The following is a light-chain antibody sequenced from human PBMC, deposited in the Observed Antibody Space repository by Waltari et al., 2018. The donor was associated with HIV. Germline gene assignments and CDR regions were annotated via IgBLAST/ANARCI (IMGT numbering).Light chain of an antibody. V-gene: IGKV4-1*01. Sequence: DIVMTQSPDSLAVSLGERATIDFQSNQTVFYSPNNKNYIACYQPRPGHPPKLFIYWASTRESVVPDLFSGSGSGTDFTLTISSLQAEDVAVYYCQQYFNAPLTFGGGTKVEIK. J-gene: IGKJ4*01. CDR1: QTVFYSPNNKNY. CDR3: QQYFNAPLT. CDR2: WAS.